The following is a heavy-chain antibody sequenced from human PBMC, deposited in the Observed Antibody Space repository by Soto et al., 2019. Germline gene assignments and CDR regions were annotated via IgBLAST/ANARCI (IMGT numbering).Heavy chain of an antibody. CDR1: GFTFGSYW. CDR2: ISSSSSYI. D-gene: IGHD4-17*01. CDR3: ARESGDYGAIDY. Sequence: GGSLRLSCAVSGFTFGSYWMNWVRQAPGKGLEWVSSISSSSSYIYYADSVKGRFTISRDNAKNSLYLQMNSLRAEDTAVYYCARESGDYGAIDYWGQGTLVTVSS. V-gene: IGHV3-21*01. J-gene: IGHJ4*02.